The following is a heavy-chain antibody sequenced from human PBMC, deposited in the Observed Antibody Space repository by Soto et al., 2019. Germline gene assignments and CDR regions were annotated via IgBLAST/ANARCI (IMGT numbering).Heavy chain of an antibody. CDR3: ASGMTTVTNFDY. CDR2: IYHSGST. D-gene: IGHD4-17*01. CDR1: GGSISSGGYS. J-gene: IGHJ4*02. V-gene: IGHV4-30-2*01. Sequence: QLQLQESGSGLVKPSQTLSLTCAVSGGSISSGGYSWSWIRQPPGKGLEWSGYIYHSGSTYSNPSLKRGVSIAVDGSKHQSALKLRAVTAADTDVYYCASGMTTVTNFDYWGQGTLVTVSS.